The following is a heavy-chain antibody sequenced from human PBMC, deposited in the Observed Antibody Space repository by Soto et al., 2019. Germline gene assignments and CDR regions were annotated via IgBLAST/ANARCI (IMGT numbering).Heavy chain of an antibody. CDR2: INHSGST. V-gene: IGHV4-34*01. CDR3: ASLPLGAGDSEGFDY. Sequence: SETLSLTCAVYGGSFSGYYWSWIRQPPGKGLEWIGKINHSGSTNYNPSLKSRVTISVDTSKNQFSLKLSSVTAADTAVYDCASLPLGAGDSEGFDYWGQGTLVTVSS. CDR1: GGSFSGYY. J-gene: IGHJ4*02. D-gene: IGHD3-16*01.